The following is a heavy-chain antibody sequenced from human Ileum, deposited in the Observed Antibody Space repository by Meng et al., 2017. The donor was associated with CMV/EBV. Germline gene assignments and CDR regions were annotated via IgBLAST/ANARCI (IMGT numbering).Heavy chain of an antibody. J-gene: IGHJ6*02. CDR1: GFTLSSYW. V-gene: IGHV3-7*01. Sequence: GESLKISCAASGFTLSSYWLSWVRQAPGRGLEWVANIKQDGGEKYYVDSVKGRFTISRDNAKNSLYLQMNSLRAEDTAVYYCARNWNDDYYGMDVWGQGAMVTVSS. D-gene: IGHD1-1*01. CDR3: ARNWNDDYYGMDV. CDR2: IKQDGGEK.